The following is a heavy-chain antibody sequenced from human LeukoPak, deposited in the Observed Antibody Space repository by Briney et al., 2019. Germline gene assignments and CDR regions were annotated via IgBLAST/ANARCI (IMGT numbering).Heavy chain of an antibody. CDR2: ISGSGGST. D-gene: IGHD3-22*01. J-gene: IGHJ4*02. Sequence: GGSLRLSCAASGFTFSSYAMSWVRQAPGKVLEWVSAISGSGGSTYYADSVKGRFTISRDHSKNTLYLQMNRLRAEDTAVYYCAKDQLITMIVVVIPYFDYWGQGTLVTVSS. V-gene: IGHV3-23*01. CDR1: GFTFSSYA. CDR3: AKDQLITMIVVVIPYFDY.